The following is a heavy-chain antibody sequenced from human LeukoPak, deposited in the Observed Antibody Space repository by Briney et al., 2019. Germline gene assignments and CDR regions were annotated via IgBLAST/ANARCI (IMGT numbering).Heavy chain of an antibody. Sequence: SVKVSCKASGGTFSSYAISWVRQAPGQGLEWMGGIIPIFGTANYAQKFQGRVTITADESTSTAYMELSSLRSEDTALYYCARDPGSGWSRDDFQHWGQGTLVTVSS. CDR1: GGTFSSYA. D-gene: IGHD6-19*01. J-gene: IGHJ1*01. CDR2: IIPIFGTA. V-gene: IGHV1-69*13. CDR3: ARDPGSGWSRDDFQH.